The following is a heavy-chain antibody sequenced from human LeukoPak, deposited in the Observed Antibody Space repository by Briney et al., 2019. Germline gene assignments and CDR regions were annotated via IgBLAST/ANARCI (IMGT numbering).Heavy chain of an antibody. J-gene: IGHJ4*02. D-gene: IGHD2-2*01. V-gene: IGHV3-23*01. Sequence: GGSLRLSCAASGSSFSNYAMSWVRQAPGKGLEWVSGIIAGGGSTFYADSVKGRFTISRDNSKNTLYLQMHSLRAEDTAVYYCARAGIVVVPAVYDYWGQGTLVTVSS. CDR3: ARAGIVVVPAVYDY. CDR2: IIAGGGST. CDR1: GSSFSNYA.